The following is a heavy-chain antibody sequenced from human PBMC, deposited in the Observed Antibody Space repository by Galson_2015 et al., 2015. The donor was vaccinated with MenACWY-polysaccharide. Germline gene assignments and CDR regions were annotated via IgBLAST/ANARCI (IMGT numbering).Heavy chain of an antibody. Sequence: SLRLSCAASGFTFNSYTMSWVRQAPGKGLEWVSSISGSGPTTYYADSVKGRFTISRDNSKSTLYLQMNSLRAEDTAIYYCANPGLAAGRSSDVDYWGQAPLAIVS. J-gene: IGHJ4*02. V-gene: IGHV3-23*01. CDR3: ANPGLAAGRSSDVDY. D-gene: IGHD6-25*01. CDR2: ISGSGPTT. CDR1: GFTFNSYT.